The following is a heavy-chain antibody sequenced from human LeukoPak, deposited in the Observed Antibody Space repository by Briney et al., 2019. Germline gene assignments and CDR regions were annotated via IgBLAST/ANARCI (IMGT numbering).Heavy chain of an antibody. CDR2: ISSSGSII. J-gene: IGHJ4*02. D-gene: IGHD1-7*01. CDR3: ARGEGTGTTPFDY. CDR1: GFTFNNYY. Sequence: GGSLRLSCAASGFTFNNYYMTWIRQAPGKGLEWVSYISSSGSIIYYADSVKDRFTISRDNAKNSLYLQMNSLRAEDTAVYHCARGEGTGTTPFDYWGQGTLVTVSS. V-gene: IGHV3-11*01.